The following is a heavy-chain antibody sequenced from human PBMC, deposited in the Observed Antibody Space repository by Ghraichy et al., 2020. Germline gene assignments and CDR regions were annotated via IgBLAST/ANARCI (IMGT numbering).Heavy chain of an antibody. J-gene: IGHJ4*02. Sequence: AGSLRLSCAASGFSVSNYGMSWVRQAPGKGLEWVSAVRASGGITYYADSVKGRFTVSRDTSKNTGYLQMNSLRAEDTAVYYCAKDLGWLHDYWGQGTLVTVSS. V-gene: IGHV3-23*01. CDR1: GFSVSNYG. D-gene: IGHD5-24*01. CDR3: AKDLGWLHDY. CDR2: VRASGGIT.